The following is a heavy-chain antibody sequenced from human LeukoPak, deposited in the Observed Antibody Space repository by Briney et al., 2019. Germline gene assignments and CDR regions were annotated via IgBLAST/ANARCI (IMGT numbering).Heavy chain of an antibody. CDR1: GYTFTSYA. CDR3: AESCYDFWSGSSPGYYYGMDV. V-gene: IGHV7-4-1*02. J-gene: IGHJ6*02. CDR2: INTNTVNP. D-gene: IGHD3-3*01. Sequence: ASVKVSCKASGYTFTSYAMNWVRQAPGQGLEWMGWINTNTVNPTYAQGFTGRFVFSLDTSVSTAYLQISSLKAEDTAVYYCAESCYDFWSGSSPGYYYGMDVWGQGTTVTVSS.